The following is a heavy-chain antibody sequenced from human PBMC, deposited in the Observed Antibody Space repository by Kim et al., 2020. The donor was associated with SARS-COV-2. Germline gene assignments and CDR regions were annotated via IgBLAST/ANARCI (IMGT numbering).Heavy chain of an antibody. CDR3: ARDPLKKFRPFGWYYYCGMDV. CDR1: GGSISSGGYY. Sequence: SETLSLTCTVSGGSISSGGYYWSWIRQHPGKGLEWIWYIYYSGSTYYNPSLKSRVTISVDTSKNQFSLKLSSVTAADTAVYYCARDPLKKFRPFGWYYYCGMDVWGRGTTVTVSS. D-gene: IGHD3-3*01. V-gene: IGHV4-31*03. J-gene: IGHJ6*02. CDR2: IYYSGST.